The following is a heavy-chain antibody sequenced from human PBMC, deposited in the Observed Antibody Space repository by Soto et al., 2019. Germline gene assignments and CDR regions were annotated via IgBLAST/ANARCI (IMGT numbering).Heavy chain of an antibody. CDR2: IYHSGST. D-gene: IGHD3-10*01. J-gene: IGHJ5*02. Sequence: AVSGVSISSGGYSWSWIRQPPGKGLEWIVYIYHSGSTYYNPSLKSRVTISVDRSKNQFSLKLSSVTAADTAEYYCARNPFYGSGSSSYKWFDPWGQGTLVT. CDR1: GVSISSGGYS. CDR3: ARNPFYGSGSSSYKWFDP. V-gene: IGHV4-30-2*01.